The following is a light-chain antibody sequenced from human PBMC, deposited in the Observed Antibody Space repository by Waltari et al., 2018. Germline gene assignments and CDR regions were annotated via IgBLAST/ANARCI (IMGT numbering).Light chain of an antibody. Sequence: EIVLTQSPATLSLFPGERGTLSCRASQSISTYLAGYQQKPGQAPRLLIYDASNRATGIPARFSGSGSGTDFTLTISNLEPEDFAVYYCQQRTNWPPSLTFGGGTKVEMK. J-gene: IGKJ4*01. CDR3: QQRTNWPPSLT. CDR1: QSISTY. V-gene: IGKV3-11*01. CDR2: DAS.